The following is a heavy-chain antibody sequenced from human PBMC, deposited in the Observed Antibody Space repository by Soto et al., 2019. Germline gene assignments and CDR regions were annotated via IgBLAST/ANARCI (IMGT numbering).Heavy chain of an antibody. CDR3: ARVPLPYCGGDCYSVLDY. CDR1: GGTFSSYA. V-gene: IGHV1-69*13. D-gene: IGHD2-21*02. Sequence: SVKVSCKASGGTFSSYAISWVRQAPGQGPEWMGGIIPIFGTANYAQKFQGRVTITADESTSTAYMELSSLRSEDTAVYYCARVPLPYCGGDCYSVLDYWGQGTLVTVSS. J-gene: IGHJ4*02. CDR2: IIPIFGTA.